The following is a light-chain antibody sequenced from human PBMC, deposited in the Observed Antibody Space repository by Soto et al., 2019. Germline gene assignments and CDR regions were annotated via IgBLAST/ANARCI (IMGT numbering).Light chain of an antibody. CDR1: SSDVGNYDY. J-gene: IGLJ1*01. Sequence: QSVLTQPASVSGSPGQSITISCTGTSSDVGNYDYVSWYQQYPAKAPKLMIFEVTKRPSGVSNRFSGSKSGNTASLTISGLQADDEADYYCSSFSSRSRHVFGSGTKLTVL. V-gene: IGLV2-14*01. CDR3: SSFSSRSRHV. CDR2: EVT.